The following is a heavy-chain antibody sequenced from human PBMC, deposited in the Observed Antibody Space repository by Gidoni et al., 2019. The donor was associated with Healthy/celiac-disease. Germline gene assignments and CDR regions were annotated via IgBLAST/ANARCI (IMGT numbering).Heavy chain of an antibody. CDR1: GFTFSDYY. J-gene: IGHJ6*02. CDR2: ISSSGSTI. Sequence: QVQLVESGGGLVKPGGSLRLSCADSGFTFSDYYMIWIRQAPGKGLEWVSYISSSGSTIYYADSVKGRFTISRDNAKNLLYLQMNSLRAEDTTVYYCARDTIVVVVAEYYYYYGMDVWGQGTTVTVSS. D-gene: IGHD2-15*01. V-gene: IGHV3-11*01. CDR3: ARDTIVVVVAEYYYYYGMDV.